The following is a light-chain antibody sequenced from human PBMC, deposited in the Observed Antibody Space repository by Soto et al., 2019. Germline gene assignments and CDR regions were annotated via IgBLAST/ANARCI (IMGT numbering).Light chain of an antibody. CDR2: RDT. J-gene: IGLJ2*01. Sequence: QLVLTQPPSASGTPGQRITISCSGSSSNTGSNSVYWYQQLPGTAPTLLNYRDTQRSSGVPERFSGSKSGTSASLAISGLRSEDEADYYCAAWDDSLRGVLFGGGTQLTVL. CDR3: AAWDDSLRGVL. V-gene: IGLV1-47*01. CDR1: SSNTGSNS.